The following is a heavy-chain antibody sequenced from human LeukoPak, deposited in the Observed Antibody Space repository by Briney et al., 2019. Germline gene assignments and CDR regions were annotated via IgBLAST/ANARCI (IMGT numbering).Heavy chain of an antibody. V-gene: IGHV1-2*06. CDR1: GYTFIGYY. J-gene: IGHJ3*02. Sequence: ASVKVSCKASGYTFIGYYMHWVRQAPGQGLEWVGRINPNSGGTNYAQKFQGRVTMTRDTSISTAYMELSRLRSDDTAVYYCARADCSSTSCLKAFDIWGQGTMVTVSS. CDR3: ARADCSSTSCLKAFDI. CDR2: INPNSGGT. D-gene: IGHD2-2*01.